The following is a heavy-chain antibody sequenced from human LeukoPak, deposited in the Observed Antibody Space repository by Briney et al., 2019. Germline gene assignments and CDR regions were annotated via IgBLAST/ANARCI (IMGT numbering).Heavy chain of an antibody. J-gene: IGHJ4*02. V-gene: IGHV3-23*01. Sequence: GGSLRLSCAASGFTFSSYAMSWVRQAPGKGLEWVSAISGSGGSTYYADSVKGRFTISRDNSKNTLYLQMNSLRAEDAAVYYCAKGIRGVFSAFDYWGQGTLVTVSS. CDR2: ISGSGGST. CDR3: AKGIRGVFSAFDY. D-gene: IGHD3-10*01. CDR1: GFTFSSYA.